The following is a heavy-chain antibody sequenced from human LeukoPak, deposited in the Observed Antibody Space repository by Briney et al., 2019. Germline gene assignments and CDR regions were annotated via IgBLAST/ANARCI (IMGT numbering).Heavy chain of an antibody. CDR1: GGSISSHY. CDR3: ARTLDCSSSSCSYGMDV. V-gene: IGHV4-59*08. CDR2: IYYSGST. Sequence: SETLSLTCTVSGGSISSHYWSWIRQPPGKGLEWIGYIYYSGSTNYNPSLKSRVTISVDTSKNQFSLKLSSVTAADTAVYYCARTLDCSSSSCSYGMDVWGQGTTVTVPS. J-gene: IGHJ6*02. D-gene: IGHD2-15*01.